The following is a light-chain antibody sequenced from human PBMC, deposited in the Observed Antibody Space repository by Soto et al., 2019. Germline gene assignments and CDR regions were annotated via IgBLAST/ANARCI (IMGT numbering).Light chain of an antibody. J-gene: IGKJ4*01. CDR3: QHYKA. CDR1: QSVSNSF. V-gene: IGKV3-20*01. CDR2: GAT. Sequence: DIVMTQSPDSLSVSLGERATLNCRASQSVSNSFLAWYQQRPGQAPRLLMYGATQRATGIPDRFSGSGSGTDFTLTISSLEPEDFAVYYCQHYKAFGGGTKVEIK.